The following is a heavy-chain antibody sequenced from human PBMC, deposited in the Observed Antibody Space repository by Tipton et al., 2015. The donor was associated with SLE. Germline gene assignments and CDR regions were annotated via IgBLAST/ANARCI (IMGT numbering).Heavy chain of an antibody. V-gene: IGHV4-34*01. J-gene: IGHJ4*02. Sequence: TLSLTCTVSGGSFSGYYWSWIRQPPGVGLEWMGEMNHSGFTYNNPSLKSRVTMSLDKSKEEFSLKLTSVTAADTAVYYCARRNYGDDRRFFHQWGQGTLVTVSS. D-gene: IGHD4-17*01. CDR1: GGSFSGYY. CDR3: ARRNYGDDRRFFHQ. CDR2: MNHSGFT.